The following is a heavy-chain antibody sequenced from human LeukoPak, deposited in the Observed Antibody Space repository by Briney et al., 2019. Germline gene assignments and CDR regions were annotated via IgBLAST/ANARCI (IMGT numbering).Heavy chain of an antibody. CDR1: GYTFTSYD. J-gene: IGHJ6*03. Sequence: ASVKVSCKASGYTFTSYDINWVRHATGQGVECMGWMNPNSGNPGYAQKFKGRVTMTKNTSITTAYMELNSLRSEDTAVYYCAGAVTVRRYFDWLLPYYYYYMDVWGKGTTVTVSS. CDR3: AGAVTVRRYFDWLLPYYYYYMDV. CDR2: MNPNSGNP. D-gene: IGHD3-9*01. V-gene: IGHV1-8*01.